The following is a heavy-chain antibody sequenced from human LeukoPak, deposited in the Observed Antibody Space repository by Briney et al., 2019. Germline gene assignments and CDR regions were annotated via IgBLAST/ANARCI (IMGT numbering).Heavy chain of an antibody. CDR1: GYTFTGYY. J-gene: IGHJ3*02. Sequence: ASVKVSCKTSGYTFTGYYIHWVRQAPGQGLEWMGRINPNSGGTNYAQKFQDRVTMTRDTSMSTAYMELSRLRSDDTAVYYCARESPEDAFGIWGQGTTVTVSS. CDR3: ARESPEDAFGI. CDR2: INPNSGGT. V-gene: IGHV1-2*06.